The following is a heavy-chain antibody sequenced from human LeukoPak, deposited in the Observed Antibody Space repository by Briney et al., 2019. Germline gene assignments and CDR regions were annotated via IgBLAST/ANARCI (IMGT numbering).Heavy chain of an antibody. J-gene: IGHJ3*02. V-gene: IGHV3-7*01. CDR3: ASDSFGI. CDR1: GFIFSSYW. Sequence: PGGSQRLSYVASGFIFSSYWMSWVRQAPGKGLEWVANIKQDGSEKYYVDSVKGRFTISRDNAKNSLFLQMNSLRAEDTAVYYCASDSFGIWGQGTMVTVSS. CDR2: IKQDGSEK.